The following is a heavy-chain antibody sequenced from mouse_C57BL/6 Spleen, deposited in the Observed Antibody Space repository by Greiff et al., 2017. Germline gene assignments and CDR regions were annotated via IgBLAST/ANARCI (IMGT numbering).Heavy chain of an antibody. J-gene: IGHJ2*01. D-gene: IGHD2-5*01. CDR1: GYTFTDYE. CDR3: TRAEGTYYSNYYFDY. CDR2: IDPETGGT. V-gene: IGHV1-15*01. Sequence: VQLQQSGAELVRPGASVTLSCKASGYTFTDYEMHWVKQTPVHGLEWIGAIDPETGGTAYNQKFKGKAILTADKSSSTAYMELRSLTSEDSAVYYCTRAEGTYYSNYYFDYWGQGTTLTVSS.